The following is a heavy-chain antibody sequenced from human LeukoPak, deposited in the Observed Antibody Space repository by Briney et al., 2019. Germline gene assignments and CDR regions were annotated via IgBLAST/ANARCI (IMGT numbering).Heavy chain of an antibody. CDR1: GFTFGDYA. D-gene: IGHD6-19*01. CDR3: TSGSSGWYVPWFDP. J-gene: IGHJ5*02. Sequence: GGSLRLSCTASGFTFGDYAMSWFRQAPGKGLEWVGFIRSKAYGGTTEYAASVKGRFTISRDDSKSIAYLQMNSLKTEDTAVYYCTSGSSGWYVPWFDPWGQGTLVTVSS. CDR2: IRSKAYGGTT. V-gene: IGHV3-49*03.